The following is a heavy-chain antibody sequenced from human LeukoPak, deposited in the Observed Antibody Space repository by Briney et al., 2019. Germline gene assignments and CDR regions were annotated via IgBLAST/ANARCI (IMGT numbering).Heavy chain of an antibody. CDR2: VIPLFNTP. CDR3: ARVDRSYFYMDV. Sequence: SVKVSCKASGDNFNNYIITWVRQAPGQGLEWMGGVIPLFNTPNYAQKFQGRVTIATDESTHTSYMELRSLRSDDTAVYCCARVDRSYFYMDVWGKGTTVTVSS. CDR1: GDNFNNYI. J-gene: IGHJ6*03. V-gene: IGHV1-69*05.